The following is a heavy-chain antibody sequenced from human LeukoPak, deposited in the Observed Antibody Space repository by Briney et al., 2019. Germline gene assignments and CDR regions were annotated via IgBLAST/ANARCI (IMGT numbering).Heavy chain of an antibody. CDR1: GGSISPYY. CDR2: IHYSGET. CDR3: ARDLTFDY. J-gene: IGHJ4*02. Sequence: SETLSPTCTVSGGSISPYYWSWIRQPPGKGLEWIGYIHYSGETNYNPSLSSRVTIATDTSKKQFSLNLRSVTAADTAVYYCARDLTFDYWGQGALVTVSS. V-gene: IGHV4-59*12.